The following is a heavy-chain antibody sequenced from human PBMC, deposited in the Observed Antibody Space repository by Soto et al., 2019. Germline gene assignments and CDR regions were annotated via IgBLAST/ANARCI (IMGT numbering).Heavy chain of an antibody. D-gene: IGHD4-17*01. J-gene: IGHJ6*02. CDR3: AREGLVLVPTTVNSDDYYYAMYV. CDR1: GDTFSTYT. V-gene: IGHV1-69*12. Sequence: QVQLVQSGAEVKKPGSSVKVSCKASGDTFSTYTITWMRQAPGQGLEWMGGIIPRSATSKYAQKFQGRVTITADESTSTVYMELRTLRPEDTAVYYCAREGLVLVPTTVNSDDYYYAMYVWGQGTTVTVSS. CDR2: IIPRSATS.